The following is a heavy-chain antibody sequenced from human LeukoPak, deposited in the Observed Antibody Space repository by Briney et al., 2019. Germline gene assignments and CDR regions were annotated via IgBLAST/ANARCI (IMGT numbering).Heavy chain of an antibody. D-gene: IGHD1-14*01. CDR3: ARDRNSPAKYYFDY. CDR2: VANDGRDK. Sequence: PGGSLRLSCAASGFTFNAYAMHWVRQAPGKGLEWVAVVANDGRDKQYAGSMKGRFTISRDNSGNTLYLQMNTLRAEDTAVYYCARDRNSPAKYYFDYWGQGTLVTVSS. V-gene: IGHV3-30*01. CDR1: GFTFNAYA. J-gene: IGHJ4*02.